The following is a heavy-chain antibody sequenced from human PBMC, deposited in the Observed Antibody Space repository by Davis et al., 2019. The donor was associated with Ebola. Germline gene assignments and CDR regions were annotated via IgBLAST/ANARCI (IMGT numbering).Heavy chain of an antibody. V-gene: IGHV4-34*01. CDR3: ASLPYYYDSSEDY. D-gene: IGHD3-22*01. CDR1: GGSFSGYY. Sequence: MPSETLSLTCAVYGGSFSGYYWSWIRQPPGKGLEWIGEIYHSGSTNYNPSLKSRVTISVDKSKNQFSLKLSSVTAADTAVYYCASLPYYYDSSEDYWGQGTLVTVSS. J-gene: IGHJ4*02. CDR2: IYHSGST.